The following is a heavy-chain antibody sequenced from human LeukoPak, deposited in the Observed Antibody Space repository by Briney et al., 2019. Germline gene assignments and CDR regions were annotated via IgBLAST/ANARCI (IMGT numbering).Heavy chain of an antibody. V-gene: IGHV3-21*01. CDR1: GFPFSSYS. CDR3: ARNPPYYDSSAYSDY. CDR2: ISSSSRYI. D-gene: IGHD3-22*01. Sequence: GSLRLSCAASGFPFSSYSMNWVRQAPGKGLEWVSSISSSSRYIYYADSVKGRFTISRDNAKNSLSLQMNSLRAEDTAVYYCARNPPYYDSSAYSDYWGQGTLVTVSS. J-gene: IGHJ4*02.